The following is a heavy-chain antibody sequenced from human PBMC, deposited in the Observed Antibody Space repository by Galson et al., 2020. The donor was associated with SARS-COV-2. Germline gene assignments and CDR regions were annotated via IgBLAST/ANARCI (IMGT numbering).Heavy chain of an antibody. V-gene: IGHV3-21*01. CDR2: ISSSSSYI. CDR1: GFTFSSYS. J-gene: IGHJ6*02. CDR3: AVPRVQDYYYYYGMDV. D-gene: IGHD1-1*01. Sequence: GGSLRLSCAASGFTFSSYSMNWVRQAPGKGLEWVSSISSSSSYIYYADSVKGRFTISRDNAKNSLYLQMNSLRAEDTAVYYCAVPRVQDYYYYYGMDVWGQGTTVTVSS.